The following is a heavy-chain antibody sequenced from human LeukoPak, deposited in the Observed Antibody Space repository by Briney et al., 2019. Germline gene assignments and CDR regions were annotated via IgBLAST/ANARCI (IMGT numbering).Heavy chain of an antibody. CDR3: ARYISGDYFDY. CDR1: GFTFSNYN. CDR2: ISSSSSSI. V-gene: IGHV3-21*01. Sequence: GGSLRLSCAASGFTFSNYNMNWVRQAPGKGLEWVSSISSSSSSINYADSLKGRFTISRDNAKNSLYLQMNSLRAEDTAVYYCARYISGDYFDYWGQGTLVTVSS. J-gene: IGHJ4*02. D-gene: IGHD7-27*01.